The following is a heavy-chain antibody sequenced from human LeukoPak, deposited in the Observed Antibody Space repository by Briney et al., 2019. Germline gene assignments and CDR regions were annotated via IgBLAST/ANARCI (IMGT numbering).Heavy chain of an antibody. V-gene: IGHV4-4*07. D-gene: IGHD5-24*01. CDR3: ARTRWLQSFFDY. J-gene: IGHJ4*02. CDR2: IYTSGST. Sequence: SETLSLTCTVSGXSISSYYWSWIRQPAGKGPEWIGRIYTSGSTNYNPSLKSRVTMSVDTSKNQFSLKLSSVTAADTAVYYCARTRWLQSFFDYWGQGTLVTVSS. CDR1: GXSISSYY.